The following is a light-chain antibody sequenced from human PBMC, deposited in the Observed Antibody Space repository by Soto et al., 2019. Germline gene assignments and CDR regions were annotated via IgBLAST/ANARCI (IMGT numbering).Light chain of an antibody. CDR2: EVS. CDR3: SAHAGSHHVL. V-gene: IGLV2-8*01. J-gene: IGLJ2*01. CDR1: SGDVGGSKH. Sequence: QSALSQPPSAAGSPGESVTISCTGTSGDVGGSKHVSWYQQHPGKAPKVMIYEVSERPSRVPDRFSGPKSGKKASLTVSGLHAADEADYSCSAHAGSHHVLVGGGTKRIVL.